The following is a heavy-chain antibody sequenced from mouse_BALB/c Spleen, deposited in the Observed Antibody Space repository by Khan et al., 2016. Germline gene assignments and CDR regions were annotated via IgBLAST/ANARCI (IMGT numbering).Heavy chain of an antibody. CDR3: AGEYDGSNWFAY. D-gene: IGHD1-1*01. Sequence: QIQLVQSGPELKKPGETVKISCKASGYTFTNYGMNWVKQAQGKGLKWMGWINTNTGEPTYAEEFKGRFAFSLENSASTAYLQINNLNTEDTATYFCAGEYDGSNWFAYWGQGTLVTVSA. CDR2: INTNTGEP. J-gene: IGHJ3*01. CDR1: GYTFTNYG. V-gene: IGHV9-3*02.